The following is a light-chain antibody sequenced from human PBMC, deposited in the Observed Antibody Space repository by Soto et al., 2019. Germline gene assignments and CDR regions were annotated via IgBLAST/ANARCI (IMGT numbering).Light chain of an antibody. CDR3: QQYNNWPWT. CDR2: GAS. V-gene: IGKV3-15*01. Sequence: EIVMTQSPDTLYVSPVEGATLSCRASQSVRTKLAWYQQKAGQAPRLLIYGASTRATGIPDRFSGSGSGTEFTLTISSLHSEDFAFYYCQQYNNWPWTFGQGTKVDIK. CDR1: QSVRTK. J-gene: IGKJ1*01.